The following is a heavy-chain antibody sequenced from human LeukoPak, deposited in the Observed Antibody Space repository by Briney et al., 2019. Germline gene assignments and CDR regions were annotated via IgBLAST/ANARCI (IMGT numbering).Heavy chain of an antibody. CDR2: IFSNDEK. CDR1: GFSLSNARTG. CDR3: ARILDYDSSGYYSYAFDI. J-gene: IGHJ3*02. Sequence: ESGPTLVNPTETLTLTCTVSGFSLSNARTGVSWIRQPPGKALEWLAHIFSNDEKSYSTSLKSRLTISKDTSKSQVVLTMTNMDPVDTATYYCARILDYDSSGYYSYAFDIWGQGTMVTVSS. D-gene: IGHD3-22*01. V-gene: IGHV2-26*01.